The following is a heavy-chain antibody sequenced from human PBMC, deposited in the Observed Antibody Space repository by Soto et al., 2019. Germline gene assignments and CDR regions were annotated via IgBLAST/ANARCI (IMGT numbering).Heavy chain of an antibody. CDR2: ISYDGGNK. J-gene: IGHJ6*02. V-gene: IGHV3-30*18. CDR1: GFTFSNYG. Sequence: QVQLVESGGGVVQPGRSLRLSCAASGFTFSNYGMHWVRQAPGKGLEWVAVISYDGGNKYYGDSVKGRFTISRDNPKNTLDLQMNSLRPEDTAVYYCAKVTGYCSSSSCSREYYYYYGLDVWGQGTTVTVSS. D-gene: IGHD2-2*01. CDR3: AKVTGYCSSSSCSREYYYYYGLDV.